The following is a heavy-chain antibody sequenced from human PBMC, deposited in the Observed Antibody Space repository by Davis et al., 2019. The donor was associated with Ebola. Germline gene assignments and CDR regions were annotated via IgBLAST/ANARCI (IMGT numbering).Heavy chain of an antibody. CDR2: IYHSGST. V-gene: IGHV4-4*02. J-gene: IGHJ6*02. CDR1: GGSISSSNW. D-gene: IGHD6-25*01. CDR3: ARCRRLRSYYYYGMDV. Sequence: PSETLSLTCAVSGGSISSSNWWSWVRQPPGKGLEWIGEIYHSGSTNYNPSLKSRVTISVDKSKNQFSLKLSSVTAADTAVYYCARCRRLRSYYYYGMDVWGQGTTVTVSS.